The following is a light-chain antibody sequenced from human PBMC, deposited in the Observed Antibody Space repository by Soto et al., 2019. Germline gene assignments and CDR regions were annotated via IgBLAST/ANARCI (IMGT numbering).Light chain of an antibody. J-gene: IGKJ1*01. CDR1: QDIRNE. CDR2: GAS. CDR3: LQDRNYPRT. V-gene: IGKV1-6*01. Sequence: AIQMTQSPSSLSASVGDRVTITCRASQDIRNELGWYQQRPGKAPKALIYGASNLQSRVPSRFSGSGFGTDFTLTISSLQPEDFATYYCLQDRNYPRTFGQGTKVESK.